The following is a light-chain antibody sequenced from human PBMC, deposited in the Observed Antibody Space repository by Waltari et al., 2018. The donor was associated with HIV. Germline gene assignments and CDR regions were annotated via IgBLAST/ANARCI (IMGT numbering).Light chain of an antibody. CDR3: ATWDDSLNAWV. Sequence: QSVLNQSPSASGPPGQRLIMSCSGSRSNIGSNTVTWYQQFPGTAPKLLIYSYGQRPSGVPERFSGSKSATSASLAISGLRSEDEADYYCATWDDSLNAWVFGGGTKLTVL. J-gene: IGLJ3*02. V-gene: IGLV1-44*01. CDR1: RSNIGSNT. CDR2: SYG.